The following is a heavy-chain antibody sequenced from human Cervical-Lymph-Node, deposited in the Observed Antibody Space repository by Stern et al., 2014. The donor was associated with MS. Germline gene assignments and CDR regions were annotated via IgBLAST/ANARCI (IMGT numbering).Heavy chain of an antibody. CDR1: GGSFSDYA. CDR2: VLPLFGIG. Sequence: VQLVESGAEVKKPGSSVKVSCEASGGSFSDYALSWVRQAPGQGLEWMGGVLPLFGIGNYAQKFQGRVTITTDKFTSTAYMELRSLRSEDTAVYYCARTYYYGTGTYSYHYYGMDVWGQGTTVTVSS. V-gene: IGHV1-69*17. CDR3: ARTYYYGTGTYSYHYYGMDV. D-gene: IGHD3-10*01. J-gene: IGHJ6*02.